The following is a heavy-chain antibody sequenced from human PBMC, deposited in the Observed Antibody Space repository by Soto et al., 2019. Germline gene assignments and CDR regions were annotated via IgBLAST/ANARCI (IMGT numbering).Heavy chain of an antibody. CDR3: PPPVPPELATTRILDY. D-gene: IGHD6-13*01. Sequence: SETLSLTCTVSGGSISGTVYYWGWVRQPPGKGLEGICSIFYSGSTSYNPSLKSRVTMSVDTSKNQFSLRLTSVTAADTAVYYCPPPVPPELATTRILDYWGRGILDT. CDR2: IFYSGST. CDR1: GGSISGTVYY. V-gene: IGHV4-39*01. J-gene: IGHJ4*02.